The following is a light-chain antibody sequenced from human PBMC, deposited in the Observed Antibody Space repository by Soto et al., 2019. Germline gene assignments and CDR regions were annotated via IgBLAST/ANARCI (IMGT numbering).Light chain of an antibody. Sequence: QSALTQPASVSGSPGQSITISCTGTSSDVGGYNYVSWYQQHPGKAPKLMIYEVSNRPSGVSNRFSGSKSGNTASLTISGLQAEDEADYYCSSYTSSSTSPYVFGTGTQLT. CDR2: EVS. J-gene: IGLJ1*01. CDR1: SSDVGGYNY. CDR3: SSYTSSSTSPYV. V-gene: IGLV2-14*01.